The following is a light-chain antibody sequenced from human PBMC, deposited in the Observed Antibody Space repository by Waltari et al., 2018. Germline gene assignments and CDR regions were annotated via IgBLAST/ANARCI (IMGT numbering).Light chain of an antibody. Sequence: QSALTQPRSVSGSPGQSATSSCTGTRRAVGGYTHVSWFQQPPGKVPKHLIYDVSERPSDVPDRFSGSKSANTASLTISGLQPDDEADYYCCSFAGSYTFVFGPGTSVTVL. CDR2: DVS. V-gene: IGLV2-11*01. CDR3: CSFAGSYTFV. J-gene: IGLJ1*01. CDR1: RRAVGGYTH.